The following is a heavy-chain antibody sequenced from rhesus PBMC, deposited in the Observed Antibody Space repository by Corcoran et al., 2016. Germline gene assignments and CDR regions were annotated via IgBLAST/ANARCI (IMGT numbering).Heavy chain of an antibody. CDR1: GGSISSSY. CDR2: IRSGGST. Sequence: QVQLQQWGEGLVKPSETLSLTCAVYGGSISSSYWSWIRHPPGKGLEWIGRIRSGGSTNYNPSLKSRVTSSIDTSKNQFSLKLSSVTAADTAVYYCASSPSGSWDYFDHWGQGVLVTVSS. J-gene: IGHJ4*01. D-gene: IGHD6-25*01. CDR3: ASSPSGSWDYFDH. V-gene: IGHV4-160*01.